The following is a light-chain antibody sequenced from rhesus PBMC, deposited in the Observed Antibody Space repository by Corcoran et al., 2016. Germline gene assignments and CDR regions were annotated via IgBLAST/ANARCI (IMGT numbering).Light chain of an antibody. CDR1: SGDIGRYNY. CDR3: SSYEASDTFI. V-gene: IGLV2-11*01. J-gene: IGLJ1*01. CDR2: KGK. Sequence: QSSPIQSPSVSGTLGPSVSTSCTGTSGDIGRYNYVSWYRQQPGTTTKLMMYKGKMRPSGVSDRVSGSKSGNTASLTISGLQAEDEADYYCSSYEASDTFIFGAGTRLTVL.